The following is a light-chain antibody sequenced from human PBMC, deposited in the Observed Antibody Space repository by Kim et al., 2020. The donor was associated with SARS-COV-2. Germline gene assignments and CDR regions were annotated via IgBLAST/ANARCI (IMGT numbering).Light chain of an antibody. J-gene: IGKJ2*01. CDR2: DAS. V-gene: IGKV3-20*01. CDR1: QSVDSNY. CDR3: QQYGSSPRMYT. Sequence: EIVLTQSPGTLSLSPGERATLSCRASQSVDSNYVAWYQQKPGQAPRLLISDASSRATGIPVRFSGSGSGTDFTLTISRLEPEDFAVYYCQQYGSSPRMYTFGQGTKLEI.